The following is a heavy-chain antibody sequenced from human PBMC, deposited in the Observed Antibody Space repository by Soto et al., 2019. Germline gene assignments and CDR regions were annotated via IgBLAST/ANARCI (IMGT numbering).Heavy chain of an antibody. V-gene: IGHV4-34*01. D-gene: IGHD6-13*01. CDR2: INHSGST. Sequence: QVQLQQWGAGLLKPSETLSLTCAVYGGSFSGYYWSWIRQPPGKGLEWIGEINHSGSTNYNPSLKRRXXIXVXXSKTQFSLKLSSVTAADTAVYYCASGLYSSSWYGYWGQGTLVTVSS. CDR1: GGSFSGYY. J-gene: IGHJ4*02. CDR3: ASGLYSSSWYGY.